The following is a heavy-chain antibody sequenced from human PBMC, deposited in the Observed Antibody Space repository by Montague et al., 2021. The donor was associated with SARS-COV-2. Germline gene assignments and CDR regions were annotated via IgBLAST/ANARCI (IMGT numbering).Heavy chain of an antibody. CDR1: GFTFSNYD. J-gene: IGHJ3*02. D-gene: IGHD3-16*02. Sequence: SLRLSCAASGFTFSNYDMNWVRQAPGKGPEWISYISTSAYTTSYAGSVKGRLTIFRDNGKNSLYLQMNSVRVEDTAVYYCTRDYRSIVGDGLDIWGQGTKVTVSS. CDR2: ISTSAYTT. CDR3: TRDYRSIVGDGLDI. V-gene: IGHV3-48*03.